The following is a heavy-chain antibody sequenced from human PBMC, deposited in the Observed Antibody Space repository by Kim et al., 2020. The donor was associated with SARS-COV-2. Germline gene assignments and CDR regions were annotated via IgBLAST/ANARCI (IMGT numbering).Heavy chain of an antibody. CDR1: GYTFTSYG. Sequence: ASVKVSCKASGYTFTSYGISWVRQAPGQGLEWMGWISAYNGNTNYAQKLQGRVTMTTDTSTSTAYMELRSLRSDDTAVYYCARVPPGYYSYYGMDVWGQGTTVTVSS. J-gene: IGHJ6*02. CDR3: ARVPPGYYSYYGMDV. V-gene: IGHV1-18*01. CDR2: ISAYNGNT.